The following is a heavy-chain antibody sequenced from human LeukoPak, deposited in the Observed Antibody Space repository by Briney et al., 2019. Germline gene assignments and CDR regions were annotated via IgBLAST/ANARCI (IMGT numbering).Heavy chain of an antibody. V-gene: IGHV3-30-3*01. CDR3: ARDHPEVPAAIRYYGMDV. D-gene: IGHD2-2*01. Sequence: GRSLRLSCAASGFTFSSYAMHWVRQAPGKGLEWVAVISYDGSNKYYADSVKGRFTISRDNSKNTLYLQMNSLRAEDTAVYYCARDHPEVPAAIRYYGMDVWGQGTTVTVS. CDR1: GFTFSSYA. CDR2: ISYDGSNK. J-gene: IGHJ6*02.